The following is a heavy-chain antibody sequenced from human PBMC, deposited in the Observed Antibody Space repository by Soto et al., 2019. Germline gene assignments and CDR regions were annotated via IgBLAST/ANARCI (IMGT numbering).Heavy chain of an antibody. J-gene: IGHJ4*02. CDR3: AKVKGRIAAAGRAGGGDS. CDR1: GFTFSSYA. CDR2: ISGSGGST. D-gene: IGHD6-13*01. V-gene: IGHV3-23*01. Sequence: EVQLLESGGGLVQPGGSLRLSCAASGFTFSSYAMSWVRQAPGKGLEWVSAISGSGGSTYYADSVKGRFTISRDNSKKTLYLQMNSLRAEDTAVYYCAKVKGRIAAAGRAGGGDSWGQGTLVTVSS.